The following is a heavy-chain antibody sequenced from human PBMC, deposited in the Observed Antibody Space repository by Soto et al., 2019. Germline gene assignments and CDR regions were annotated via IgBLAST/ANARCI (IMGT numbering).Heavy chain of an antibody. Sequence: SETLSLTCAVYGGSFSGYYWSWIRQPPGKGLEWIGEINHSGSTNYNPSLKSRVTISVDTSKNQFSLKLSSVTAADTAVYYCARGRSRYFDWLSYYYYGMDVWRQGTTVTVSS. CDR3: ARGRSRYFDWLSYYYYGMDV. CDR1: GGSFSGYY. D-gene: IGHD3-9*01. CDR2: INHSGST. J-gene: IGHJ6*02. V-gene: IGHV4-34*01.